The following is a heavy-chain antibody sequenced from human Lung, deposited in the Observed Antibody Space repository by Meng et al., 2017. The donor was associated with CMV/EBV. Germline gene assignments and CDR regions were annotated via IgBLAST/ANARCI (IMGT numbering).Heavy chain of an antibody. V-gene: IGHV1-69*10. CDR1: GGAFSIYS. D-gene: IGHD2-15*01. J-gene: IGHJ5*02. CDR3: AKNRGRYCSGGSCYSYGYFDP. Sequence: XVXVSXXASGGAFSIYSISWVRQAPGQGLEWMGGIIPILGVTNYAQKFQGRVTITADKSTSTAYMELSSLRSQDTAVYYCAKNRGRYCSGGSCYSYGYFDPWGQGXLVTVSS. CDR2: IIPILGVT.